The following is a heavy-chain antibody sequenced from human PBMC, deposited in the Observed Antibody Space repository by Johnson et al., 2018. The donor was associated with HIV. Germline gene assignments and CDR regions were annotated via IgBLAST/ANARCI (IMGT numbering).Heavy chain of an antibody. CDR2: ISWNSGRI. CDR1: GFTFSSYA. J-gene: IGHJ3*02. Sequence: VQLVVSGGGVVQPGGSLRLSCAASGFTFSSYAMHWVRQAPGKGLEWVSGISWNSGRIGYADSVKGRFTISRDNAKNSLYLQMNSLSAEDTALYYCAKEAAMVQGGAFDIWGQGTMVTVSS. CDR3: AKEAAMVQGGAFDI. V-gene: IGHV3-9*01. D-gene: IGHD3-10*01.